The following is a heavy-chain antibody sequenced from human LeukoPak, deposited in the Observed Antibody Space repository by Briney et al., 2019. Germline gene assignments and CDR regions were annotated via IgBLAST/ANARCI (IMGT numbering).Heavy chain of an antibody. V-gene: IGHV3-23*01. D-gene: IGHD3-10*01. CDR2: ICGSGGST. Sequence: LGGSLRLSCAASGFTFSSYSMNWVRQAPGKGLEWVSAICGSGGSTYYADSVKGRFTISRDNSKNTLYLQMNSLRAEDTAVYYCARDDGSGGPFDYWGQGTLVTVSS. J-gene: IGHJ4*02. CDR3: ARDDGSGGPFDY. CDR1: GFTFSSYS.